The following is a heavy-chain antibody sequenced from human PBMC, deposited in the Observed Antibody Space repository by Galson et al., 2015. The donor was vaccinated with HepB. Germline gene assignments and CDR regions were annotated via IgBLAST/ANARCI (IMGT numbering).Heavy chain of an antibody. D-gene: IGHD6-6*01. V-gene: IGHV1-18*01. CDR1: GYTFTNYG. J-gene: IGHJ6*02. Sequence: SVKVSCKASGYTFTNYGFSWVRQAPGQGLEWMGWISVYNDNTDYPQELQGRVTMTTDTSTRTAYMELRSLRYDDTAMYYCARYSSSLYSYAMDVWGQGTTVTVSS. CDR2: ISVYNDNT. CDR3: ARYSSSLYSYAMDV.